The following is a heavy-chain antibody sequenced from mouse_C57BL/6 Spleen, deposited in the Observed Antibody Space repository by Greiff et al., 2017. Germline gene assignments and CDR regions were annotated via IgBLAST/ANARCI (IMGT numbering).Heavy chain of an antibody. V-gene: IGHV1-80*01. CDR1: GYAFSSYW. Sequence: VNVVESGAELVKPGASVKISCKASGYAFSSYWMNWVKQRPGKGLEWIGQIYPGDGDTNYNGKFKGKATLTADKSSSTAYMQLSSLTSEDSAVYFCARKRDYYDYDNFDYWGQGTTLTVSS. CDR2: IYPGDGDT. CDR3: ARKRDYYDYDNFDY. D-gene: IGHD2-4*01. J-gene: IGHJ2*01.